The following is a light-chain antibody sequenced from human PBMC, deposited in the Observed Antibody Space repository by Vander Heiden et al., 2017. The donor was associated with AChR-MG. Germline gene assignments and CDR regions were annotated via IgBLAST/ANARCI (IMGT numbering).Light chain of an antibody. Sequence: QSALTQPASVSGSPGQSITISCTGTSSDVGTYNYASWYQHHPGKAHKLMIYDVSNRPSGVPNRFSGSKSGNTASLTIAGRQAEDEADYYCSSYSTSSTRVVGGGTKLTV. CDR1: SSDVGTYNY. CDR3: SSYSTSSTRV. V-gene: IGLV2-14*01. CDR2: DVS. J-gene: IGLJ2*01.